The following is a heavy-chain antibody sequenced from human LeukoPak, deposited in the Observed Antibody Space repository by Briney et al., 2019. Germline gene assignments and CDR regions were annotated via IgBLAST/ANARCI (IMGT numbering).Heavy chain of an antibody. CDR1: GFTFSSYS. D-gene: IGHD3-16*02. V-gene: IGHV3-21*01. CDR2: ISSSSSYI. Sequence: PGGSLRLSCAASGFTFSSYSMNWVRQAPGKGLEWVSSISSSSSYIYYADSVKGRFTISRDNAKNSLYLQMNSLRAEDTAVYYCAGAIGYDYVWGSYRHPDYWGQGTLVTVSS. CDR3: AGAIGYDYVWGSYRHPDY. J-gene: IGHJ4*02.